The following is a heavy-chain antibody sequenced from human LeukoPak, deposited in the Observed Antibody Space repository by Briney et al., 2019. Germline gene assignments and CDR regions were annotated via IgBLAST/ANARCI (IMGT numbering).Heavy chain of an antibody. CDR1: GYTFTSYD. J-gene: IGHJ6*03. D-gene: IGHD1-26*01. V-gene: IGHV1-8*01. Sequence: ASVKVSCKASGYTFTSYDINWVRQATGQGLEWMGWMNPNSGNTGYAQKFLGRVTMTRNTSISTAYMELNSLKSEDTAVYYCARAPEWGKSNYYYYMDVWGKGATVTVSS. CDR2: MNPNSGNT. CDR3: ARAPEWGKSNYYYYMDV.